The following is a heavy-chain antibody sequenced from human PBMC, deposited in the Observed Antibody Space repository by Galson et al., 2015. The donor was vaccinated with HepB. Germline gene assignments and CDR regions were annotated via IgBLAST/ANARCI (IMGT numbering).Heavy chain of an antibody. Sequence: SLRLSCAASGFTFSSYGMNWVRQAPGKGLEWVSYISSSGSTIYYADSVKGRFTISRDNAKNSLYLQMNSLRAEDTAVYYCASEKWELQAFDIWGQGTMVTVSS. CDR3: ASEKWELQAFDI. CDR1: GFTFSSYG. J-gene: IGHJ3*02. CDR2: ISSSGSTI. D-gene: IGHD1-26*01. V-gene: IGHV3-48*03.